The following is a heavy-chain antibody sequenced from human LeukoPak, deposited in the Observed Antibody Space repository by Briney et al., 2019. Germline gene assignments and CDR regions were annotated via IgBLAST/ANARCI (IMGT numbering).Heavy chain of an antibody. V-gene: IGHV3-7*01. D-gene: IGHD5-24*01. CDR2: INQDGSEK. CDR1: GLIFRSYW. Sequence: GGSLRLSCAVSGLIFRSYWMSWVRQAPGKGLEWVANINQDGSEKYFVDSVKGRFTISRDNAKNSLHLRMNTLRAEDTAVYYCARERDGRFFDYWGQGTLVTVSS. CDR3: ARERDGRFFDY. J-gene: IGHJ4*02.